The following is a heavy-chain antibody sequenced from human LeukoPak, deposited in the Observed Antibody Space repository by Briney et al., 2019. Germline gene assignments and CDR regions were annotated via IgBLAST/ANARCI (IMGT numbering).Heavy chain of an antibody. J-gene: IGHJ6*03. CDR2: IKHDGSEK. D-gene: IGHD1-14*01. Sequence: GGSLRLSCAASGYTFSDYWMSWVRQAPGKGLEWVANIKHDGSEKYYVDSVKGRFTISRDNAKNSLYLQMNSLRAEDTAVYYCARGTTPHLDYYYCYMDVWGKGTTVTVSS. CDR1: GYTFSDYW. CDR3: ARGTTPHLDYYYCYMDV. V-gene: IGHV3-7*01.